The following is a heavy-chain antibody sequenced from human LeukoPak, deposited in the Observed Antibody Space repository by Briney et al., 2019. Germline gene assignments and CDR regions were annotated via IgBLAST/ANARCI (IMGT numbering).Heavy chain of an antibody. CDR3: ARGGNRDGYNLDY. V-gene: IGHV3-48*01. CDR1: GFTFSSYS. J-gene: IGHJ4*02. CDR2: ISSSSSTI. Sequence: GGSLRLSCAASGFTFSSYSMNWVRQAPGKGLEWVSYISSSSSTIYYADSVKGRFTISRDNAKNSLYLQMNSLRAEDTAVYYCARGGNRDGYNLDYWGQGTLVTVSS. D-gene: IGHD5-24*01.